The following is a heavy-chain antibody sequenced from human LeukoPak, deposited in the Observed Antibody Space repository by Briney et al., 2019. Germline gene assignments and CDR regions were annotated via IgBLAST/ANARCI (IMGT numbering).Heavy chain of an antibody. V-gene: IGHV3-30*02. CDR2: IRYDGSNK. CDR3: ARDWGYSYGYVYFDY. J-gene: IGHJ4*02. Sequence: GGSLRLSCAASGFTFSSYGMHWVRQAPGKGLEWVAFIRYDGSNKYYADSVKGRFTISRDNAKNSLYLQMNSLRAEDTAVYYCARDWGYSYGYVYFDYWGQGTLVTVSS. D-gene: IGHD5-18*01. CDR1: GFTFSSYG.